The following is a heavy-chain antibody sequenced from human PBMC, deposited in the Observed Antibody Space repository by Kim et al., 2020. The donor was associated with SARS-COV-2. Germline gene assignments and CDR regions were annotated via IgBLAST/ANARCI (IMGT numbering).Heavy chain of an antibody. Sequence: AATNIFYAYSVKGRFTISRDNAENTLYLQMTSLRVEDTAVYYCARGDSGPWGQGTLVTVAS. J-gene: IGHJ5*02. CDR2: AATNI. D-gene: IGHD1-26*01. V-gene: IGHV3-74*01. CDR3: ARGDSGP.